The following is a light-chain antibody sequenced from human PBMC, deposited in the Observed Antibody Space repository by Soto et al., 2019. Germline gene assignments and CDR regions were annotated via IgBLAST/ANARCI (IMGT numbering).Light chain of an antibody. J-gene: IGKJ1*01. CDR2: AAS. Sequence: IEMTQSPSSLSASVGETITITCRASQSISSSLNSFQHRPGQPPKLLLFAASNLHAGAPPRFSGSGSGTSFSLTIRSLQPEDFDTYYWQQSFNLPRTFGPGTRVEFK. CDR3: QQSFNLPRT. CDR1: QSISSS. V-gene: IGKV1-39*01.